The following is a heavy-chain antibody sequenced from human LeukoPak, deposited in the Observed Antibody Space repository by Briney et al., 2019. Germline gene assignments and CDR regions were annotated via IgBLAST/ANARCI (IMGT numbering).Heavy chain of an antibody. J-gene: IGHJ6*03. CDR2: ISAYNGNT. V-gene: IGHV1-18*01. CDR3: ARDGAAAGMSNYYYYMDV. Sequence: ASVKVSCKASGYTFTSYAMHWVRQAPGQGLEWMGWISAYNGNTNYAQKLQGRVTMTTDTSTSTAYMELSRLRSDDTAVYYCARDGAAAGMSNYYYYMDVWGKGTTVTISS. CDR1: GYTFTSYA. D-gene: IGHD6-13*01.